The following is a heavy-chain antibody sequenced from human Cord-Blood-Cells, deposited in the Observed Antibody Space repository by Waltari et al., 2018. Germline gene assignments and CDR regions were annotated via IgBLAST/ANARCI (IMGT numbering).Heavy chain of an antibody. Sequence: QVQLVQSGAEVKKPGSSVKVSCKASGGTFSSYAISWVRQAPGQGLEWMGGIIPILGTANYAKKFQGRGTSTADESTSTAYMELSSLSAEDTAVYYCARRYCSSTSCYYFDYWGQGTLVTVSS. CDR3: ARRYCSSTSCYYFDY. CDR1: GGTFSSYA. D-gene: IGHD2-2*01. V-gene: IGHV1-69*11. J-gene: IGHJ4*02. CDR2: IIPILGTA.